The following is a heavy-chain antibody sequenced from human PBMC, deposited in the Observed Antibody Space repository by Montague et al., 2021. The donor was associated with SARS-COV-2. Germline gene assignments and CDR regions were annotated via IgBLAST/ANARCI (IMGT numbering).Heavy chain of an antibody. D-gene: IGHD2-2*01. Sequence: SETLSLTCAVSGGSISSSNWWCWVRQPPGKGLELIGDIYHSGSTNYNPSLKRRATISLAKSKNHSPLKLSSVTAAGTAVYYCALPTAGARFDPWGQGTLVTVSS. V-gene: IGHV4-4*02. CDR2: IYHSGST. CDR1: GGSISSSNW. J-gene: IGHJ5*02. CDR3: ALPTAGARFDP.